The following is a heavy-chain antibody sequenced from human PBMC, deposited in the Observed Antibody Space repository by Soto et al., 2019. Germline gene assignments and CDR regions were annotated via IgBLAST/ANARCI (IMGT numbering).Heavy chain of an antibody. CDR3: ARESEDLTSNFDY. J-gene: IGHJ4*02. CDR2: ISSTTNYI. Sequence: PGGLLRLSCSASGFTFTRYSMNWVRQAPGKGLEWVSSISSTTNYIYYGDSMKGRFTISRDNAKNSLYLEMNSLRAEDTAVYYCARESEDLTSNFDYWGQGTLVTVSS. V-gene: IGHV3-21*06. CDR1: GFTFTRYS.